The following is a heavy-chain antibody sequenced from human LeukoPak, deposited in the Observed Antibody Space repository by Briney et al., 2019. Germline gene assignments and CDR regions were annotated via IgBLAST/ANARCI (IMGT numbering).Heavy chain of an antibody. CDR1: GYTFTSYA. J-gene: IGHJ6*02. D-gene: IGHD2-21*02. V-gene: IGHV1-3*01. CDR3: ARRGVTTQYSFYAMAV. CDR2: IDAGSGNT. Sequence: GASVTVSCKASGYTFTSYAVHWVRQAPGQRPEWMGWIDAGSGNTGCSQEFQGRVTITRDTSASTAYMELSSLTSEDTAVYYCARRGVTTQYSFYAMAVWGQGTTVTVSS.